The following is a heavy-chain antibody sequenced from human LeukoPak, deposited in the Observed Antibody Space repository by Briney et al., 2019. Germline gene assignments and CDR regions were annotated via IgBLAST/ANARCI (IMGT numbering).Heavy chain of an antibody. CDR2: IYHSGST. Sequence: ASETLSLTCAVSGGSVSSSNWWSWVRQPPGKGLEWIGEIYHSGSTNYNPSLKSRVTISVDKSKNQFSLKLSSVTAADTAVYYCARDSMVRGAPNYWGQGTLVTVSS. J-gene: IGHJ4*02. CDR1: GGSVSSSNW. V-gene: IGHV4-4*02. CDR3: ARDSMVRGAPNY. D-gene: IGHD3-10*01.